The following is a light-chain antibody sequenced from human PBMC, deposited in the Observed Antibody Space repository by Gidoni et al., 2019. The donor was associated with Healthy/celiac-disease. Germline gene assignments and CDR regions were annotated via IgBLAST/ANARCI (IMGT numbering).Light chain of an antibody. J-gene: IGLJ1*01. CDR1: SSDVGGYNS. CDR2: DVS. V-gene: IGLV2-14*03. CDR3: SSYTSSSTFYV. Sequence: QSALTQPASVSGSPGQSITISCTGTSSDVGGYNSVSWYQQHPGKAPKLLIYDVSNRPSVVSNRFSGSKSGNTASLTISGLQAEDEAVYYCSSYTSSSTFYVFGTGTKVTFL.